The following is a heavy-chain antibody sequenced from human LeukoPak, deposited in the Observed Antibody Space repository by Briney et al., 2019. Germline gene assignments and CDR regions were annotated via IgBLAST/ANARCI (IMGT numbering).Heavy chain of an antibody. CDR3: AKEGYSSGYYYDS. Sequence: GGSLRLSCAASGFTYSSYGMNWVRQAPGKGLEWVSTISGSGGHTYYADSVRGQFTISRDNSKNTLYLQMNSLRAEDTALYYCAKEGYSSGYYYDSWGQGTLVTVSS. J-gene: IGHJ4*02. V-gene: IGHV3-23*01. D-gene: IGHD3-22*01. CDR2: ISGSGGHT. CDR1: GFTYSSYG.